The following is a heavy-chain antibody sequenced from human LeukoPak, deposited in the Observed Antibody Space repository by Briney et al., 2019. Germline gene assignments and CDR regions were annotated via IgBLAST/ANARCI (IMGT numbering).Heavy chain of an antibody. CDR1: GFTFSSYA. CDR3: ARDPDYYYYMDV. CDR2: ISYDGSNK. J-gene: IGHJ6*03. Sequence: HPGGSLRLSCAASGFTFSSYAMHWVRQAPGKGLEWVAVISYDGSNKYYADSVKGRFTISRDNSKNTLYLQMNSLRAEDTAVYYCARDPDYYYYMDVWGKGTTVTVSS. V-gene: IGHV3-30-3*01.